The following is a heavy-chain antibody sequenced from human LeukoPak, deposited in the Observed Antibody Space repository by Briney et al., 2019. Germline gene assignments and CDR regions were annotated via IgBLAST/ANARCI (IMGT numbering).Heavy chain of an antibody. D-gene: IGHD3-22*01. CDR1: GFTFSSYA. CDR2: ISGSGADT. CDR3: TTDLYYDSSGYYYGGFNAFDI. Sequence: SGGSLRLSCAASGFTFSSYAMTWVRQAPGKGLEWVSAISGSGADTYYADSVKGRFTISRDNSKNTLYLQMNSLKTEDTAVYYCTTDLYYDSSGYYYGGFNAFDIWGQGTMVTVSS. J-gene: IGHJ3*02. V-gene: IGHV3-23*01.